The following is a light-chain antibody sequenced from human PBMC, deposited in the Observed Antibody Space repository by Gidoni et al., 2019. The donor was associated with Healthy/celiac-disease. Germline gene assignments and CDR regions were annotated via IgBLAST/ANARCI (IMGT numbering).Light chain of an antibody. J-gene: IGKJ3*01. V-gene: IGKV3-20*01. CDR3: QQYGSSRGFT. Sequence: ESVLTQSPGTLSLSPGERATLSCRASQSVSSSYLAWYQQKPGQPPTLLIYGTSSRATGIPARFSGSGSGTDFTLTISSLEPEDFAVYYCQQYGSSRGFTFGPGTKVEIK. CDR1: QSVSSSY. CDR2: GTS.